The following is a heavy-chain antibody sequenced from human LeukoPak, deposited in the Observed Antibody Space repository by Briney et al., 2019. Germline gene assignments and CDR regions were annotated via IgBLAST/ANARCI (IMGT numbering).Heavy chain of an antibody. CDR2: IGTAGDT. D-gene: IGHD6-13*01. V-gene: IGHV3-13*01. CDR1: GFTFSSYD. CDR3: AGGVAAGRSKSYYFEY. J-gene: IGHJ4*02. Sequence: GGSLRLSCAASGFTFSSYDMHWVRQAPGKGLEWVSAIGTAGDTYYPGSVKGRFTISRENAKNSLYLQMNSLRAGDTAVYHCAGGVAAGRSKSYYFEYWGQGTLVTVSS.